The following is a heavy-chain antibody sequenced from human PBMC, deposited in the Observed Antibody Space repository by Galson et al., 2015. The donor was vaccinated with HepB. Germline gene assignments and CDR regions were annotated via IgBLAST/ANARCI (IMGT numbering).Heavy chain of an antibody. CDR3: ARRQGSRSSWTAFDP. J-gene: IGHJ5*02. Sequence: SLRLSCAASGFSFSDYDMTWIRQAPGKGLEWVSYISNSGSTIYYADSVKGRFTISRDNAKNSLYLQMNSLRVEDTAVYYCARRQGSRSSWTAFDPWGQGTLVTVSS. V-gene: IGHV3-11*01. CDR1: GFSFSDYD. D-gene: IGHD2-15*01. CDR2: ISNSGSTI.